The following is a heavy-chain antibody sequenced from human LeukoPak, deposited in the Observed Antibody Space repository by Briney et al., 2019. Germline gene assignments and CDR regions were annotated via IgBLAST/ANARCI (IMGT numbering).Heavy chain of an antibody. CDR3: ARVYSSSHNWFDT. V-gene: IGHV4-39*07. CDR1: GGSLSTTSYF. D-gene: IGHD6-13*01. J-gene: IGHJ5*02. Sequence: PSETLSLTCTVSGGSLSTTSYFWAWIRQPPGEGLEWIGSIYYSGTTYNNSSLKSRVSISVETSKNHFSLKMSSLTAADTAVYYCARVYSSSHNWFDTWGQGTHVTVSS. CDR2: IYYSGTT.